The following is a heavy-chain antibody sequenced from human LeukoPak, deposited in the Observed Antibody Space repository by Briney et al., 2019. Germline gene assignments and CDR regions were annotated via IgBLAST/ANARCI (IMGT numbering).Heavy chain of an antibody. V-gene: IGHV3-23*01. J-gene: IGHJ6*02. CDR3: AKRLVATIHGYYYYGMDV. CDR1: GFTFSSYA. Sequence: PGGSLRLSCAASGFTFSSYAMSWVRQAPGKGLEWVSAISGSGGSTYYADSVKGRFTISRDNSKNTLYLQMNSLRAEDTAVYYCAKRLVATIHGYYYYGMDVWGQGTTVTVSS. CDR2: ISGSGGST. D-gene: IGHD5-12*01.